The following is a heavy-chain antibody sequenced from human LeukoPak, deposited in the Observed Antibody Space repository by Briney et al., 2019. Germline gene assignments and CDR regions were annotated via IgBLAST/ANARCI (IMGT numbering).Heavy chain of an antibody. CDR3: ARPESGYSGPNGDY. D-gene: IGHD5-12*01. CDR2: ISYDGSNK. CDR1: GFTFSSYA. Sequence: GGSLRLSCAASGFTFSSYAMHWVRQAPGKGLEWVTVISYDGSNKYYADSVKGRFTTSRDNSKNTLYLQMNSLRAEDTAVYYCARPESGYSGPNGDYWGQGTLVTVSS. J-gene: IGHJ4*02. V-gene: IGHV3-30-3*01.